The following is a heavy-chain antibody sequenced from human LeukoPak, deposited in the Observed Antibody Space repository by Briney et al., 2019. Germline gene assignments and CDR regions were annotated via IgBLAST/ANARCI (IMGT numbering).Heavy chain of an antibody. V-gene: IGHV1-46*01. CDR2: INPSAGTT. D-gene: IGHD3-9*01. J-gene: IGHJ4*02. CDR3: ATGLRYFDWLLI. CDR1: GYTFTSYY. Sequence: GASVKVSCKASGYTFTSYYMHWVRQAPGQGLEWMGIINPSAGTTTYAQKFQGRVTMTSDMSTSTVYMELSSLRSEDTAVYYCATGLRYFDWLLIWGQGTLVTVSS.